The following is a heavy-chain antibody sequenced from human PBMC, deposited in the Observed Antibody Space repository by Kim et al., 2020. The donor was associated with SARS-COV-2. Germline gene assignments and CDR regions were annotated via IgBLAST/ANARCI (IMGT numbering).Heavy chain of an antibody. CDR2: IRSKTNNYAT. D-gene: IGHD6-13*01. CDR1: GFTFSDSA. CDR3: TRVPPYSNSWWDAFDI. J-gene: IGHJ3*02. Sequence: GGSLRLSCAGSGFTFSDSAMYWVRQAPGKGLEWVGRIRSKTNNYATAYGASVEGRFTISRDDSKNTAYLQMNSLKTEDTAIYYCTRVPPYSNSWWDAFDIWGQGTMVTVSS. V-gene: IGHV3-73*01.